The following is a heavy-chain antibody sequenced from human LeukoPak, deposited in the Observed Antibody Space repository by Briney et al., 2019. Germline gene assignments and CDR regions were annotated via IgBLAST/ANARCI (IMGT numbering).Heavy chain of an antibody. CDR1: GFTFSTCW. J-gene: IGHJ4*02. CDR3: ARDNMRDGGIAAAGTDY. CDR2: IKQDGSEK. D-gene: IGHD6-13*01. Sequence: GGSLRLSCAASGFTFSTCWMSWVRQAPGKGLEGVANIKQDGSEKYYVDSVKCRLTITRDNAKTSLYLQMNSLSAEDTAVYYCARDNMRDGGIAAAGTDYWGQGTLVTVSS. V-gene: IGHV3-7*01.